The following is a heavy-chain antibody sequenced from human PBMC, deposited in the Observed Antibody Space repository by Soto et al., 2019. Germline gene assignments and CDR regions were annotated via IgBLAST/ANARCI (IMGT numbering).Heavy chain of an antibody. Sequence: EGQLVEYGGGLVQPGESLRLSCAASGFTFSNYRMHWVRQAPGKGLVWVSRITSDGSGTNYAGSVKGRFTISRDNATNTLFLQMNSLRAEDTAVYYCARDRLELTYDAFDIWGQGTTVTVSS. D-gene: IGHD1-7*01. CDR3: ARDRLELTYDAFDI. CDR1: GFTFSNYR. CDR2: ITSDGSGT. V-gene: IGHV3-74*01. J-gene: IGHJ3*02.